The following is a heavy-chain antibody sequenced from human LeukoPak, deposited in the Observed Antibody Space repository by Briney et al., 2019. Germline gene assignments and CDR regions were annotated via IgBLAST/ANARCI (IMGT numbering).Heavy chain of an antibody. D-gene: IGHD3-10*01. CDR2: SYYSGNT. CDR1: GDSISPYY. CDR3: ARHGFGSGTPYWYWYMDV. Sequence: SETLSLTCTVSGDSISPYYWTWIRQPPGKGLEWIGYSYYSGNTNYNPSLKSRVTLSVDTSKKQFSLKLRSVTAADTAVYYCARHGFGSGTPYWYWYMDVWGKGTTVTVSS. V-gene: IGHV4-59*01. J-gene: IGHJ6*03.